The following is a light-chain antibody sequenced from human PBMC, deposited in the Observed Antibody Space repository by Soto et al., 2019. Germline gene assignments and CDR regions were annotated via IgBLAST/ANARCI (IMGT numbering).Light chain of an antibody. Sequence: EIVLTQSPATLSLSPGERATLSCRASQSVRNDLVWYHQKPGLAPRVLIYSASNRATGIPARFSGSGSGTDFTLTISSLEPEDFAVYYCHQRTNWPPTFGGGTKVEMK. CDR3: HQRTNWPPT. CDR1: QSVRND. J-gene: IGKJ4*01. CDR2: SAS. V-gene: IGKV3-11*01.